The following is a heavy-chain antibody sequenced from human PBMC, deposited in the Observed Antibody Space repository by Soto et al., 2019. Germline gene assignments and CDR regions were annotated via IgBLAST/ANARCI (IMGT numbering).Heavy chain of an antibody. CDR1: GGSISSGGYY. D-gene: IGHD5-18*01. V-gene: IGHV4-31*03. CDR2: IYYRGST. CDR3: ARVDTAMTEYYYGMDV. Sequence: PSETLSLTCTVSGGSISSGGYYWSWIRQHPGKGLEWIGYIYYRGSTYYNPSLKSRVTISVDTSKNQFSLKLSSVTAADTAVYYCARVDTAMTEYYYGMDVWGQGTTVTVSS. J-gene: IGHJ6*02.